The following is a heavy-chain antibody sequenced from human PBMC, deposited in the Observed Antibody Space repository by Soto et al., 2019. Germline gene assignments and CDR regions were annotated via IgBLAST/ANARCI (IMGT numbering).Heavy chain of an antibody. Sequence: EVQLLESGGGLVQPGGSLRLSCAASGFTFSSYAMSLVRQAPGKGLEWVSAISGSGGSTYYADSVKGRFTISRDNSKNTLYLQMNSLRADDTAVYYCCSPTIRAEEWFGELFPLDYWGQGTLVTVSS. CDR3: CSPTIRAEEWFGELFPLDY. V-gene: IGHV3-23*01. CDR2: ISGSGGST. J-gene: IGHJ4*02. D-gene: IGHD3-10*01. CDR1: GFTFSSYA.